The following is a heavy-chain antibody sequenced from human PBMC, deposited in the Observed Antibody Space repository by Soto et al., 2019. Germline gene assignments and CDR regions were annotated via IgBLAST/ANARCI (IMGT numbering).Heavy chain of an antibody. J-gene: IGHJ4*02. CDR3: AKAMDQQGVRLPFGY. CDR2: VSATSENT. D-gene: IGHD6-13*01. V-gene: IGHV3-23*01. Sequence: EVQLLESGGGLVQPGGSLRLSCVGSGFFFSSYTMTWVRQAPGKGLEWVSSVSATSENTYYADSVRGRFTISRDSSKNTLFLQMSSLSVEDTAMYYWAKAMDQQGVRLPFGYWGPVILVIVST. CDR1: GFFFSSYT.